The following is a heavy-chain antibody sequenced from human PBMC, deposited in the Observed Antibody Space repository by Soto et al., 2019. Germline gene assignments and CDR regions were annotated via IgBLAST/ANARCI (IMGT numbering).Heavy chain of an antibody. V-gene: IGHV4-34*01. CDR3: ARGSAAAGSDYYYYGMDV. J-gene: IGHJ6*02. Sequence: SETPSLTCAVYGGSFSGYYWSWSRQPPGKGLEWIGEINHSGSTNYNPSLKSRVTISVDTSKNQFSLKLSSVTAADTAVYYCARGSAAAGSDYYYYGMDVWGQGNTVT. CDR1: GGSFSGYY. CDR2: INHSGST. D-gene: IGHD6-13*01.